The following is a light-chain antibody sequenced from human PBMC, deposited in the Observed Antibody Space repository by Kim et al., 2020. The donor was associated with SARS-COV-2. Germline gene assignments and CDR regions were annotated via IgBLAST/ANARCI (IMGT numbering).Light chain of an antibody. CDR1: QTVNSN. J-gene: IGKJ4*01. Sequence: SPGEGATLSCRASQTVNSNLAWYQQKPGQAPRLLIYGASTRATGIPARFSGSGSGTEFTLTISSLQSEDFAVYYCQQYTRWPPLTFGGGTKVDIK. V-gene: IGKV3-15*01. CDR3: QQYTRWPPLT. CDR2: GAS.